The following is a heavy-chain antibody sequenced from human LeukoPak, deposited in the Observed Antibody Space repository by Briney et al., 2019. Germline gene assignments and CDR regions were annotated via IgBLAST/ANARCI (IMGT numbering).Heavy chain of an antibody. D-gene: IGHD3/OR15-3a*01. Sequence: GASVKVSCKASGGTFSNDAISWVRQAPGHGLEWMGRIIPYLGMALYAQKFKGRVTLTADNSPSTAYMELSGLTSEDTAVYFCARDLVCTMNCKDSWGQGTLVTVSS. CDR1: GGTFSNDA. CDR3: ARDLVCTMNCKDS. J-gene: IGHJ4*02. CDR2: IIPYLGMA. V-gene: IGHV1-69*04.